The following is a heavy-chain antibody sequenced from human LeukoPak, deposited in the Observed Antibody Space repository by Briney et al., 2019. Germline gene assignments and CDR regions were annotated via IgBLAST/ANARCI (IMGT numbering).Heavy chain of an antibody. CDR2: INSDGYST. D-gene: IGHD5-18*01. J-gene: IGHJ4*02. V-gene: IGHV3-74*01. Sequence: PGGSLRLSCAASGFTFSSYWMHWVRQAPGKGPVWVSRINSDGYSTNYADSVKGRFTISRDNAKNTLYLQMNSLRAEDTAVYYCARDLGYSYDYWGQGTLVTVSS. CDR3: ARDLGYSYDY. CDR1: GFTFSSYW.